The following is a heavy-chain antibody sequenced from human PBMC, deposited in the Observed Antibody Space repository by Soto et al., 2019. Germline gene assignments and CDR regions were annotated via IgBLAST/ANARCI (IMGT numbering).Heavy chain of an antibody. J-gene: IGHJ6*03. D-gene: IGHD2-2*01. Sequence: SETLSLTCTVSGGSISSYYWSWIRQPPGKGLEWIGYIYYSGSTNYNPSPKSRVTISVDTSKNQFSLKLSSVTAADTAVYYCARRPRKDIVVVPAAMPYYYYYMDVWGKGTTVTV. CDR3: ARRPRKDIVVVPAAMPYYYYYMDV. CDR1: GGSISSYY. V-gene: IGHV4-59*01. CDR2: IYYSGST.